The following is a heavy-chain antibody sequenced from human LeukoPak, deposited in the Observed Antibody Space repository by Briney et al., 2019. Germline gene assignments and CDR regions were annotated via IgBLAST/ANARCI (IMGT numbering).Heavy chain of an antibody. Sequence: GGSLRLSCAASGFTFSSHGMSWVRQAPGKGLEWVSTISGSGDNTYYADSVKGRFTISRDNSKNTLYLQTNSLRAEDTAVYYCAKVTYGSGTYGAFDYWGQGTLVTVSS. CDR1: GFTFSSHG. V-gene: IGHV3-23*01. J-gene: IGHJ4*02. CDR3: AKVTYGSGTYGAFDY. D-gene: IGHD3-10*01. CDR2: ISGSGDNT.